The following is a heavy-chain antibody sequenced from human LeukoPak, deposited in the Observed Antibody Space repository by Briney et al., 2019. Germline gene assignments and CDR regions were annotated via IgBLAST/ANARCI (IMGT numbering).Heavy chain of an antibody. CDR2: IYYSGST. D-gene: IGHD4-11*01. V-gene: IGHV4-59*01. CDR1: GGSISSYY. J-gene: IGHJ6*03. CDR3: ARGHSNHYYYYMDV. Sequence: SETLSLTCTVSGGSISSYYWSWIRQPPGKGLEWIGYIYYSGSTNYNPSLKSRVTISVDTSKNQFSLKLSSVTAADTAVYYCARGHSNHYYYYMDVWGKGTTVTVSS.